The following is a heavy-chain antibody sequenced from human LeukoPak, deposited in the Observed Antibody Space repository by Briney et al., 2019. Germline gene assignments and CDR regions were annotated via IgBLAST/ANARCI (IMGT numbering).Heavy chain of an antibody. J-gene: IGHJ4*02. CDR1: GFTFSSYG. V-gene: IGHV3-30*18. Sequence: GGSLRLSCAASGFTFSSYGMHWVRQAPGKGLEWVVVISYDGSNKYYADSVKGRFTISRDNSKNTLYLQMNSLRAEDTAVYYCAKDRWLVPHYWGQGTLVTVSS. CDR2: ISYDGSNK. CDR3: AKDRWLVPHY. D-gene: IGHD6-19*01.